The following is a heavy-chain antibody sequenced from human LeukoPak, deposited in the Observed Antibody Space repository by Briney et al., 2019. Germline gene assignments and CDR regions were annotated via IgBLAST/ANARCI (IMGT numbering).Heavy chain of an antibody. D-gene: IGHD1-7*01. J-gene: IGHJ4*02. Sequence: PSETLSLTCTVSGYSISSGYYWGWIRQPPGKGLEWIGSIYHSGSTYYNPSLKSRVTISVDTSKNQFSLKLSSVTAADTAVYYCATLEDLLELRPYFDYWGQGTLVTVSS. CDR3: ATLEDLLELRPYFDY. CDR2: IYHSGST. CDR1: GYSISSGYY. V-gene: IGHV4-38-2*02.